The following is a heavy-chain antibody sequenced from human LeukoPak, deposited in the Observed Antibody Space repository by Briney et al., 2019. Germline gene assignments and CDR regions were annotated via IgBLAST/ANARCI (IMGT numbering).Heavy chain of an antibody. V-gene: IGHV4-34*01. CDR3: ARVPFAGDYGGNFDY. D-gene: IGHD4-23*01. J-gene: IGHJ4*02. CDR2: INHSGST. CDR1: GGSFSGYY. Sequence: SETLSLTCAAYGGSFSGYYWSWIRQPPGKGLEWIGEINHSGSTNYNPSLKSRITISVDTSKNQFSLKLSSVTAADTAVYYCARVPFAGDYGGNFDYWGQGTLVTVSS.